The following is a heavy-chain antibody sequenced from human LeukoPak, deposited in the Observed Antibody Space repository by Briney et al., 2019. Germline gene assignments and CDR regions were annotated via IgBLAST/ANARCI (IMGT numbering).Heavy chain of an antibody. D-gene: IGHD6-19*01. CDR3: ARGSQWLDDYFDY. V-gene: IGHV4-59*01. CDR2: IYYSGST. CDR1: GGPINNYY. J-gene: IGHJ4*02. Sequence: SETLSLTCTVSGGPINNYYWSWIRQPPGKGLEWIGYIYYSGSTNYNPSLKSRVTISVDTSKIQFSLKLSSVTAADTAVYYCARGSQWLDDYFDYWGQGTLVTVSS.